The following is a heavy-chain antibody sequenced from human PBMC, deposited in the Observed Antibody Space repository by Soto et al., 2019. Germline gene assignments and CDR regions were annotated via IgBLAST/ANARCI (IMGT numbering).Heavy chain of an antibody. J-gene: IGHJ6*02. CDR2: IYYSGST. D-gene: IGHD3-10*01. Sequence: SETLSLTCTVSGGSVSSGSYYWSWIRQPPGKGLEWIGYIYYSGSTNYNPSLKSRVTISVDTSKNQFSLKLSSVTAADTAVYYCASSLGDGSGSYWRVQHYYYGMDVWGQGTTVTVS. V-gene: IGHV4-61*01. CDR3: ASSLGDGSGSYWRVQHYYYGMDV. CDR1: GGSVSSGSYY.